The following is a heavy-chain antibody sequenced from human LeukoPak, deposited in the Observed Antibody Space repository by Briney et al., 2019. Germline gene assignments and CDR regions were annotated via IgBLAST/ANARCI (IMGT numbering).Heavy chain of an antibody. D-gene: IGHD6-19*01. Sequence: GGSPRLSCAASGFTFSSYGMHWVRQAQGKGLEWVAFIRYDGSNKYYADSVRGRFTTSRDNSKNTLYLQMNSLRAEDTAVYYCARGVRIAVAGNIDYWGQGTLVTVSS. V-gene: IGHV3-30*02. CDR1: GFTFSSYG. J-gene: IGHJ4*02. CDR3: ARGVRIAVAGNIDY. CDR2: IRYDGSNK.